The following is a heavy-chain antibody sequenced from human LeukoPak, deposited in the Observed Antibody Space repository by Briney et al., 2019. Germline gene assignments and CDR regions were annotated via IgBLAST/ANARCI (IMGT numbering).Heavy chain of an antibody. CDR2: ISWNSGSI. D-gene: IGHD6-19*01. Sequence: GGSLRLSCAASGFTFDDYAMHWVRQAPGKGLEWVSGISWNSGSIGYADSVKGRFTIPRDNAKNSLYLQMNSLRAEDMALYYCAKAGGGEAVANAIDIWGQGTMVTVSS. CDR3: AKAGGGEAVANAIDI. CDR1: GFTFDDYA. V-gene: IGHV3-9*03. J-gene: IGHJ3*02.